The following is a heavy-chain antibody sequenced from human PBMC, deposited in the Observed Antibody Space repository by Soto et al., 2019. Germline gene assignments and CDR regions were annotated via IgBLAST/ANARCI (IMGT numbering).Heavy chain of an antibody. CDR2: IKQDGSEK. CDR3: ARGTGGATSSGKDQFDY. D-gene: IGHD1-26*01. V-gene: IGHV3-7*01. Sequence: EVQLVESGGGLVQPGGSLRLSCAGSGFIFGNFRMTWVRQAPGKGLEWVANIKQDGSEKYYVDSVKGRFTISRDNVKNSLYLQMNSLRSEDTAVYYCARGTGGATSSGKDQFDYWGQGTLVPVSS. J-gene: IGHJ4*02. CDR1: GFIFGNFR.